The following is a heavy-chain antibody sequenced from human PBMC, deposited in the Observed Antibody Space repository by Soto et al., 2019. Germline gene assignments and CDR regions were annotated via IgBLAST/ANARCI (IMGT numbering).Heavy chain of an antibody. D-gene: IGHD6-13*01. V-gene: IGHV4-39*01. CDR2: IYYSGST. Sequence: SETLSLTCTVSGDSITSSSHYWGWIRRPPGKGLEWIGSIYYSGSTYYNPSLKSRVTISVDTSKNQFSLKLSSVTAADTAVYYCARRGGSSSWSGWFDPWGQGTLVTVSS. CDR1: GDSITSSSHY. J-gene: IGHJ5*02. CDR3: ARRGGSSSWSGWFDP.